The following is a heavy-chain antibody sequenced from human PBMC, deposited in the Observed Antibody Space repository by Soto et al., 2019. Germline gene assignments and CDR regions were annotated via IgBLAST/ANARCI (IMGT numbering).Heavy chain of an antibody. CDR1: GYSFTSYL. D-gene: IGHD3-10*01. V-gene: IGHV5-10-1*01. J-gene: IGHJ6*02. CDR3: ARLRGRYYGSGSYYKPLGMDV. CDR2: IDPSDSYT. Sequence: GESLKLSCKGSGYSFTSYLISWVRQLHGKSLEWMGRIDPSDSYTNYSPSFQGHVTISADKSISTAYLQWSSLKASDTAMYYCARLRGRYYGSGSYYKPLGMDVWGQGTTVTSP.